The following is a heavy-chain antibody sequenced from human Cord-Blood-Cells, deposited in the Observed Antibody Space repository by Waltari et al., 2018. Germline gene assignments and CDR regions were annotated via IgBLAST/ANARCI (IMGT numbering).Heavy chain of an antibody. CDR2: ISYSRSP. D-gene: IGHD7-27*01. CDR1: GGSISSSSYY. Sequence: QLQLQESGPGLVKPSETLSLTCTVSGGSISSSSYYWGWIRQPPGKGLEWIGGISYSRSPYYNPSLKSRVTISVDTSKNQFSLKLSSVTAADTAVYYCARHRLTGDRAFDIWGQGTMVTDSS. J-gene: IGHJ3*02. CDR3: ARHRLTGDRAFDI. V-gene: IGHV4-39*01.